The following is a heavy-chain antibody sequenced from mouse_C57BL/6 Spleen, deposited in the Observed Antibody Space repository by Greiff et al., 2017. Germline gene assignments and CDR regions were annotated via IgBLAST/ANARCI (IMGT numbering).Heavy chain of an antibody. CDR2: INPGSGGT. Sequence: VQLQQSGAELVRPGTSVKVSCKASGYAFTNYLIEWVKQRPGQGLEWIGVINPGSGGTNYNEQFKGKATLTADKSSSTAYMQLSSLTSEDSAVYFCARYGNYYFDYWGQGTTLTVSS. D-gene: IGHD2-1*01. CDR3: ARYGNYYFDY. J-gene: IGHJ2*01. V-gene: IGHV1-54*01. CDR1: GYAFTNYL.